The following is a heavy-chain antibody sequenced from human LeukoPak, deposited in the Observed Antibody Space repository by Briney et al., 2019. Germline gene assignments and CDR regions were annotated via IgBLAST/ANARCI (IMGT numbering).Heavy chain of an antibody. CDR1: GGSISSYY. J-gene: IGHJ5*02. V-gene: IGHV4-4*07. CDR2: IYTSGST. D-gene: IGHD6-13*01. CDR3: ARGESVIAAAGNTNWFDP. Sequence: PSETLSLTCTVSGGSISSYYWSWIRQAAGKGLEWIGRIYTSGSTNYNPSLKSRVTMSVDTSKNQFSLKLSSVTAADTAVYYCARGESVIAAAGNTNWFDPWGQGTLVTVSS.